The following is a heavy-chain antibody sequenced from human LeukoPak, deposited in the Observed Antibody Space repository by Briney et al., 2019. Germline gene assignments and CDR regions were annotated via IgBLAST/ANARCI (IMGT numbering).Heavy chain of an antibody. V-gene: IGHV1-46*01. D-gene: IGHD2-2*01. Sequence: GASVKVSCKASGYTFTSYYMHWVRQAPGQGLEWMGIINPSGGSTSYAQKFQGRVTMTRDTSTSTVYMELSSLRSEDTAVYYCARKRSHQLLGYYFDYWGQGTLVTVSS. CDR2: INPSGGST. CDR3: ARKRSHQLLGYYFDY. CDR1: GYTFTSYY. J-gene: IGHJ4*02.